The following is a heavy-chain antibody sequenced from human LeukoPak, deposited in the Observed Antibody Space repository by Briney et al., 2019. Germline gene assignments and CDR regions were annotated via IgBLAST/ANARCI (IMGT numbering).Heavy chain of an antibody. D-gene: IGHD6-13*01. CDR2: MYHSGST. CDR1: GGSISNDKW. Sequence: SETLSLTCAVSGGSISNDKWWRWVRQSPVKGLEWIGEMYHSGSTNYNPSLKSRVTISVDKSNNQFSLKLISVTAADTAMYYCATGTSWYYYYWGQGTLVTVSS. V-gene: IGHV4-4*02. CDR3: ATGTSWYYYY. J-gene: IGHJ4*02.